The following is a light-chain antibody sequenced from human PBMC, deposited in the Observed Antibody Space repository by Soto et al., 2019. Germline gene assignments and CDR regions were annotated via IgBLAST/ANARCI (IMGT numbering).Light chain of an antibody. CDR2: DAY. J-gene: IGKJ5*01. V-gene: IGKV3-11*01. Sequence: EVVLTQSPVSLSLSPGESASLSCRASQSFRGLLAWYQQKPGQAPRILIYDAYNRATGIPPRFSGSGSGTDFTLTISSLEPEDSAVYYCQQRHIWPITFGPGTRLEIK. CDR3: QQRHIWPIT. CDR1: QSFRGL.